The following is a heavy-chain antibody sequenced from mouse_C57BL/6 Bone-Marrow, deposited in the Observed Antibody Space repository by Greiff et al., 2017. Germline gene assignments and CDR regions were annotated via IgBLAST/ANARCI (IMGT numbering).Heavy chain of an antibody. CDR1: GFTFSSYG. CDR3: ARHDYSNYLAWFAY. J-gene: IGHJ3*01. V-gene: IGHV5-6*01. Sequence: EVKLVESGGDLVKPGGSLKLSCAASGFTFSSYGMSWVRQTPDKRLEWVATISRGGSYTYYPDSVKGRFTISRDKAKNTLYLQMSSLKSEDTAMYYCARHDYSNYLAWFAYWGQGTLVTVSA. CDR2: ISRGGSYT. D-gene: IGHD2-5*01.